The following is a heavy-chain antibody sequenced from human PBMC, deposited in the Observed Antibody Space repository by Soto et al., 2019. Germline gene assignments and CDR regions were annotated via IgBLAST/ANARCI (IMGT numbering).Heavy chain of an antibody. Sequence: QPGGSLRLSFSASGFNVTSNYMTWVRQAPGKGLEWVSLIYSGGDTYYADSVKGRFTISRDNSKNTLYLQMSGLRAADTAVYYCARLPDYSYYYSMNVYGQGTTGTVSS. CDR2: IYSGGDT. J-gene: IGHJ6*02. V-gene: IGHV3-53*01. CDR3: ARLPDYSYYYSMNV. CDR1: GFNVTSNY.